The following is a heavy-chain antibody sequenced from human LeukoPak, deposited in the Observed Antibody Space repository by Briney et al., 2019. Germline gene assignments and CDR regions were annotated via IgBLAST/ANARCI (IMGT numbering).Heavy chain of an antibody. CDR2: IYSGGST. V-gene: IGHV3-53*04. Sequence: GGSLRLSCAASGFTVSSNYMSWVRQAPGKGLEWVSVIYSGGSTYYADSVKGRFTISRHNSKNTLYLQMNSLRAEDTAVYYCATSGSYYHGAFDIWGQGTMVTVSS. J-gene: IGHJ3*02. CDR1: GFTVSSNY. D-gene: IGHD1-26*01. CDR3: ATSGSYYHGAFDI.